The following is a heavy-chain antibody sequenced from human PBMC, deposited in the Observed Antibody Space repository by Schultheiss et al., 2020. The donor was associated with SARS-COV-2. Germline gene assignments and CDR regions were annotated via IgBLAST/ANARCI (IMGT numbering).Heavy chain of an antibody. J-gene: IGHJ4*02. CDR3: ARRDDYGDYPY. CDR2: IYYSGST. CDR1: GGSISSFY. Sequence: SETLSLTCTVSGGSISSFYWSWIRQPPGKGLEWIGYIYYSGSTTYNPSLKSRVTTSVDTSKNQFSLKLSSVTAADTAVYYCARRDDYGDYPYWGQGTLVTVSS. D-gene: IGHD4-17*01. V-gene: IGHV4-59*08.